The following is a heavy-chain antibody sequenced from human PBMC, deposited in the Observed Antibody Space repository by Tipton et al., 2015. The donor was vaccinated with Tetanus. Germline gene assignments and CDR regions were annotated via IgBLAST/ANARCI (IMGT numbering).Heavy chain of an antibody. CDR3: ARDVQRCSGGRCYAGKIDS. D-gene: IGHD2-15*01. Sequence: TLSLTCTVSGGSIISGSYSWNWIRQPPGQGLEWIGYIYSRGTTVYNPSLQSRVTVSMDPSQRQFSLKLFSVTAADTAFYYCARDVQRCSGGRCYAGKIDSWGQGILVTVSS. V-gene: IGHV4-30-2*01. CDR2: IYSRGTT. J-gene: IGHJ5*01. CDR1: GGSIISGSYS.